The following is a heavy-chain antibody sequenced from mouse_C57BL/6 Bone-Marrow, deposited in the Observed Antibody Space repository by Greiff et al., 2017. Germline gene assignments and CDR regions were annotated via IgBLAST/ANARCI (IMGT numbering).Heavy chain of an antibody. CDR2: IWWDDDN. J-gene: IGHJ2*01. D-gene: IGHD1-1*01. Sequence: QVTLKESGPGILQPSQTLSLTCSFSGFSLSTFGMCVGCIRLPSGKGLEWLALIWWDDDNYYNPALKRRLTTPKDTSNNQVFLMIANVDTANTDTNACDRIYYCGSSDYWGQGTTVTVSS. CDR1: GFSLSTFGMC. V-gene: IGHV8-8*01. CDR3: DRIYYCGSSDY.